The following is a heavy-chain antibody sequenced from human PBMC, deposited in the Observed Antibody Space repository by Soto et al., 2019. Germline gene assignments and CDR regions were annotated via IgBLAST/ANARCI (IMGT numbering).Heavy chain of an antibody. V-gene: IGHV4-31*02. Sequence: WTWIRQRPGKGLEWIGFVYYSGITYHSPSLESRLSMSVDTSHNPFSLRLTSVTAADTAVYYCARGVRHLPFYGGFGLDVWGQGTTVTVS. J-gene: IGHJ6*02. CDR3: ARGVRHLPFYGGFGLDV. CDR2: VYYSGIT. D-gene: IGHD4-17*01.